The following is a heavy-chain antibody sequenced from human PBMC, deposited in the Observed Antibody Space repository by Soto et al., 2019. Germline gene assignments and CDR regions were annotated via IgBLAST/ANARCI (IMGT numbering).Heavy chain of an antibody. CDR2: INHSGST. Sequence: QVQLQQWGAGLLKPSETLSLTCAVYGGSFSGYYWSWIRQPPGKGLEWIGEINHSGSTNYNPSLKSRVTISVDTSKNQFSLKLSSVTAADTAVYYCARASYDSSGYYLDYWGQGTLVTVSS. D-gene: IGHD3-22*01. CDR1: GGSFSGYY. CDR3: ARASYDSSGYYLDY. V-gene: IGHV4-34*01. J-gene: IGHJ4*02.